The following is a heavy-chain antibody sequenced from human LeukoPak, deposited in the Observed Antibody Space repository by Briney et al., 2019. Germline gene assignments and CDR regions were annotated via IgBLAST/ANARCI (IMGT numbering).Heavy chain of an antibody. CDR3: TRLGPVLEMATIRDY. CDR2: IRSKANSYAT. J-gene: IGHJ4*02. CDR1: GFTFSGSA. V-gene: IGHV3-73*01. Sequence: GGSLRLSCAASGFTFSGSAMHWVRQASGKGLEWVGRIRSKANSYATAYAASVKGRFTISRDDSNNTAYLQMNSLKAEDTAVYYCTRLGPVLEMATIRDYWGQGTLVTVSS. D-gene: IGHD5-24*01.